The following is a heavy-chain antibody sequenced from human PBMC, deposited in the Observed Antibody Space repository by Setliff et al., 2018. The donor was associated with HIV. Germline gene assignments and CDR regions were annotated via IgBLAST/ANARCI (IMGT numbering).Heavy chain of an antibody. Sequence: ASVKVSCKASGDTFSGHYMHWVRQAPGQGLEWLGWINPNSGGTKYAQKFQGRLPMTRDTSITTVYMELSRLRSDDTAVYYCATDGSVVVVAGSGFDPWGQGTLVTVSS. CDR1: GDTFSGHY. J-gene: IGHJ5*02. CDR2: INPNSGGT. CDR3: ATDGSVVVVAGSGFDP. D-gene: IGHD2-15*01. V-gene: IGHV1-2*02.